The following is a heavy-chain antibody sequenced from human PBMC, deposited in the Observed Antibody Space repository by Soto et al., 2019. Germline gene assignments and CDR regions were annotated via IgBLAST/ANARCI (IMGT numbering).Heavy chain of an antibody. J-gene: IGHJ6*03. CDR1: GFTFSSYA. V-gene: IGHV3-23*01. Sequence: GGSLRLSCSASGFTFSSYAMSWVRQAPGKGLEWVSAISGSGGSTYYADSVKGRFTISRDNSKNTLYLQMNSLRAEDTAVYYCARMPDYDILTLQKEYYYYMDVWGKGTTVTVSS. CDR3: ARMPDYDILTLQKEYYYYMDV. CDR2: ISGSGGST. D-gene: IGHD3-9*01.